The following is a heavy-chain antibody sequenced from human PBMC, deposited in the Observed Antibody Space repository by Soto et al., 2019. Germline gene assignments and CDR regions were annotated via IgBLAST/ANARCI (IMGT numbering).Heavy chain of an antibody. D-gene: IGHD2-21*01. CDR3: ARGGDPLSESEY. Sequence: EVQLVESGGGLVQPGGSLRLSCAASGFTFRNYWMTWVRQAPGKGLEWLANINTDGSAAYHVDSVRGRFTISRDTAKSSLFLEMNSLRVEDTAVYFCARGGDPLSESEYWGQGTLVTVSS. J-gene: IGHJ4*02. CDR1: GFTFRNYW. CDR2: INTDGSAA. V-gene: IGHV3-7*01.